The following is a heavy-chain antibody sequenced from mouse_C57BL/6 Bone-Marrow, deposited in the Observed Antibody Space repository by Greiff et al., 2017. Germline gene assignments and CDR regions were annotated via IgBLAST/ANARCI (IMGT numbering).Heavy chain of an antibody. CDR2: IYPSDGET. J-gene: IGHJ4*01. Sequence: QVQLQQPGAELVRPGASVKLSCKASGYTFTSYWMNWVKQRPVQGLEWIGNIYPSDGETHYNQKFKGKATLTVDKSSSTAYMQLSSLTSEDSAVXYFSTCDYNEGYAMDYWGQGTSVTVSA. CDR3: STCDYNEGYAMDY. D-gene: IGHD2-13*01. CDR1: GYTFTSYW. V-gene: IGHV1-61*01.